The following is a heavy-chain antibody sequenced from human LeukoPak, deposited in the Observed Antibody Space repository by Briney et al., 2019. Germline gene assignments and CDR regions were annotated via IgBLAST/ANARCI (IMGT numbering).Heavy chain of an antibody. J-gene: IGHJ6*03. D-gene: IGHD3-10*01. CDR1: GFTFSLYT. CDR3: ATGHYGSGSYWSYYYYYMDV. V-gene: IGHV3-7*01. CDR2: IKQDGSGK. Sequence: GGSLRLSCAASGFTFSLYTMNWVRRAPGKGLEWVANIKQDGSGKYYVDSVKGRFTISRDNAKNSLYLQMNSLRAEDTAVYYCATGHYGSGSYWSYYYYYMDVWGKGTTVTVSS.